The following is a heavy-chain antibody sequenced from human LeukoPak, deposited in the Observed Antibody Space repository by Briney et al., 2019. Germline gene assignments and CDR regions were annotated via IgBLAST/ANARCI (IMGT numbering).Heavy chain of an antibody. V-gene: IGHV3-23*01. Sequence: GGSLRLSCAASGFTFSSYAMSWVRQAPGKGLEWVSAISGSGGSTYYADSVKGRFTISRDNSKNTLYLQMNSLRAEDTAVYYCAKDYAKRTVTTGKFDYWGQGTLVTVSS. D-gene: IGHD4-17*01. CDR3: AKDYAKRTVTTGKFDY. CDR2: ISGSGGST. CDR1: GFTFSSYA. J-gene: IGHJ4*02.